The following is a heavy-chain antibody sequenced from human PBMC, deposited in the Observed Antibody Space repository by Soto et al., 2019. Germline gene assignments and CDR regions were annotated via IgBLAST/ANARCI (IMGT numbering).Heavy chain of an antibody. CDR3: ATKGNSFYYGMDV. CDR2: IYYSGST. D-gene: IGHD1-1*01. J-gene: IGHJ6*02. V-gene: IGHV4-59*01. CDR1: GGSISNYY. Sequence: ASETLSLTCTVSGGSISNYYWSWIRQPPGKGLEWIGYIYYSGSTNYNPSLKSRVTISGGTSKNQVTLNLTSVTAADTAVYYCATKGNSFYYGMDVWGQGTTVTVSS.